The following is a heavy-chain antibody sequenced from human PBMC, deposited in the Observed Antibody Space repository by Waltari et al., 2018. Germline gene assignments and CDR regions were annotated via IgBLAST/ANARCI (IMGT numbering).Heavy chain of an antibody. J-gene: IGHJ4*02. CDR3: ATGRGLPY. Sequence: EVQVVESGGGLVQPGGSLRLSCEVSEFPFSSFWMSWVRQTPGEGGEWVANKRQDGSGKYYVDSVKGRFTVARDNARNSLYLQMNSLRAEDTAVYYCATGRGLPYWGQGTLVTVSS. V-gene: IGHV3-7*01. CDR1: EFPFSSFW. CDR2: KRQDGSGK.